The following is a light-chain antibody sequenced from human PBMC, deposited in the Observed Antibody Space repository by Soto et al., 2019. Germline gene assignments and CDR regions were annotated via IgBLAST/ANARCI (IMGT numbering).Light chain of an antibody. J-gene: IGKJ1*01. CDR2: DVS. CDR1: QIIGGW. Sequence: DIQVTQSSPTLSASVGDRVTITCRASQIIGGWLAWYQQKPGTAPKLLIYDVSTLESGVPSRFSGSGSGTEFTLTISSLQPDDFATYYCQQYNSFWTFGQGTKVDIK. CDR3: QQYNSFWT. V-gene: IGKV1-5*01.